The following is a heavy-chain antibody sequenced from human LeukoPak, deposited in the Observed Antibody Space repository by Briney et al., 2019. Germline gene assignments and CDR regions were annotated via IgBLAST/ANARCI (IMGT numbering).Heavy chain of an antibody. CDR2: ISSSGSTI. CDR1: GFTFSSYA. CDR3: ASDPDGDLKESV. V-gene: IGHV3-48*04. J-gene: IGHJ4*02. D-gene: IGHD4-17*01. Sequence: GGSLRLSCAASGFTFSSYAMSWVRQAPGKGLEWVSYISSSGSTIYYADSVKGRFTISRDNAKNSLYLQMNSLRAEDTAVYYCASDPDGDLKESVWGQGTLVTVSS.